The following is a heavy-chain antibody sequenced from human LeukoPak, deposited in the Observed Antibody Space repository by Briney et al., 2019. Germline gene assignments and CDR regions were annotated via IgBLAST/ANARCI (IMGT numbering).Heavy chain of an antibody. CDR2: INHSGST. CDR1: GGSFSGYY. CDR3: ARAIFGVVITPRNYYYYYIDV. D-gene: IGHD3-3*01. Sequence: PSETLSLTCAVYGGSFSGYYWSWIRQPPGKGLEWIGEINHSGSTNYNPSLKSRVTISVDTSKNQFSLKLSSVTAADTAVYYCARAIFGVVITPRNYYYYYIDVWGKGTTVTVSS. V-gene: IGHV4-34*01. J-gene: IGHJ6*03.